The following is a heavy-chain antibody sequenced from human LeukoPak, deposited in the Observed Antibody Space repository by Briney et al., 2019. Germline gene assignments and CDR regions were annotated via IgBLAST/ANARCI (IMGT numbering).Heavy chain of an antibody. CDR1: GDTFSNYP. V-gene: IGHV1-69*04. Sequence: SVKVSCKASGDTFSNYPINWVRQAPGQGLEWLGRIIPFLSLTNYAQNFQDRVTITADKSTSTAYMELSSLRSEDTAVYYCARDPLPYYDSSGYQTWVDYWGQGTLVTVSS. D-gene: IGHD3-22*01. CDR3: ARDPLPYYDSSGYQTWVDY. CDR2: IIPFLSLT. J-gene: IGHJ4*02.